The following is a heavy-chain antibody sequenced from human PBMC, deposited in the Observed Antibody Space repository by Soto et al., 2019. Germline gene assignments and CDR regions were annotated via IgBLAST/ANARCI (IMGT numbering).Heavy chain of an antibody. J-gene: IGHJ4*02. Sequence: ASVKVSCKASGGTFSSYAISWVRQAPGQGLEWMGGIIPIFGTANYAQKFQGRVTITADESTSTAYMELSSLRSEDTAVYYCARAPDHYGGNLGYWAQGTLVTVS. CDR2: IIPIFGTA. CDR1: GGTFSSYA. V-gene: IGHV1-69*13. CDR3: ARAPDHYGGNLGY. D-gene: IGHD4-17*01.